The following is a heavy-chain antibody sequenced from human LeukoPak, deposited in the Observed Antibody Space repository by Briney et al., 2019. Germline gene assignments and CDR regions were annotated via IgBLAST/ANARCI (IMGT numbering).Heavy chain of an antibody. V-gene: IGHV3-64*01. CDR1: GFTFSSYA. CDR2: ISSNGGST. CDR3: ATTPSIVVVVAAATGAFDI. J-gene: IGHJ3*02. D-gene: IGHD2-15*01. Sequence: GGSLRLSCAASGFTFSSYAMHWVRQAPGKGLEYVSAISSNGGSTYYANSVKGRFTISRDNSKNTLYLQMGSLRAEDMAVYYCATTPSIVVVVAAATGAFDIWGQGTMVTVSS.